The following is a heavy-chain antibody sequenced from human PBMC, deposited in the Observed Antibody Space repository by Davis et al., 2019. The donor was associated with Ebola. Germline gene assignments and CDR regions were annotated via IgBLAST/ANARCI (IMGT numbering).Heavy chain of an antibody. V-gene: IGHV3-21*01. CDR3: ARDWELGY. Sequence: PGGSLRLSCAASGFTFRNYAMRWVRQAPGKGLEWVSTISDHGGDTYYADPVKGRFTISRDNAKNSLYLQMNSLRDEDTAVYYCARDWELGYWGQGTLVTVSS. J-gene: IGHJ4*02. D-gene: IGHD1-26*01. CDR1: GFTFRNYA. CDR2: ISDHGGDT.